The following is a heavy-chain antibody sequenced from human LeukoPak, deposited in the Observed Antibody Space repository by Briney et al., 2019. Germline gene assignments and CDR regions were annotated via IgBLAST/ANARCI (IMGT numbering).Heavy chain of an antibody. V-gene: IGHV1-69*04. CDR1: GGTFSSYA. Sequence: GASVTVSCKASGGTFSSYAISWVRQAPGQGLEWMGRIIPILGIANYAQKFQGRVTITADKSTSTAYMELSSLRSEDTAVYYCARSAQYGGNSVPDYWGQGTLVTVSS. CDR3: ARSAQYGGNSVPDY. J-gene: IGHJ4*02. CDR2: IIPILGIA. D-gene: IGHD2-21*02.